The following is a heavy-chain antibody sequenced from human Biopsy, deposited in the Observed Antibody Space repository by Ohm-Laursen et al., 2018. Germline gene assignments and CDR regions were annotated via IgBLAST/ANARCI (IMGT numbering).Heavy chain of an antibody. CDR2: NIPILGTG. CDR3: ATKLTGYFHH. Sequence: GSSVKVSCNAPGGTFSNYGANWVRQAPGQGLEWLGGNIPILGTGNYAQKFQDRVTVAADTSTSTATMELRSLRSDDTAVYYCATKLTGYFHHWGRGTLVTVSS. J-gene: IGHJ1*01. V-gene: IGHV1-69*06. CDR1: GGTFSNYG. D-gene: IGHD3-9*01.